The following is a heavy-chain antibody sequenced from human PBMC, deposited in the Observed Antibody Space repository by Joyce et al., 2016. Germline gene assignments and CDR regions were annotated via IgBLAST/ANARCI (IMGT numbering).Heavy chain of an antibody. CDR2: ISAYNGNT. Sequence: VKVSCKASGYSFSSHGFSWVRQAPGQGLEWMGLISAYNGNTNYAPKFQGRLTMTTDTSTGTAYMELRSLRSNDTAGYYCARSYSSGWSNDPFDMWGQGTMVTVSS. CDR3: ARSYSSGWSNDPFDM. D-gene: IGHD6-19*01. J-gene: IGHJ3*02. V-gene: IGHV1-18*04. CDR1: GYSFSSHG.